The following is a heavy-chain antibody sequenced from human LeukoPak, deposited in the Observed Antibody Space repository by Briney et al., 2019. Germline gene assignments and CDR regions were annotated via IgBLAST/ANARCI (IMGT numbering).Heavy chain of an antibody. D-gene: IGHD5-12*01. CDR1: GFTFSSYG. CDR2: ISGSGGST. CDR3: AKGSGGYSGYGNDY. Sequence: PGGSLRLSCAASGFTFSSYGMSWVRQAPGKGLEWVSAISGSGGSTYYADSVKGRFTISRDNSKNTLYLQMNSLRAEDTAVYYCAKGSGGYSGYGNDYWGQGTLVTVSS. V-gene: IGHV3-23*01. J-gene: IGHJ4*02.